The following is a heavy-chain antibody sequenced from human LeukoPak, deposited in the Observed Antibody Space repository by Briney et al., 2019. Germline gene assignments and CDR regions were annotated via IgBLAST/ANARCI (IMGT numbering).Heavy chain of an antibody. Sequence: PGGSLRLSCAASGFTFSSYSMNWVRQAPGKGLEWVSYISSSSSTIYYADSVKGRFTISRDNAKNSLYPQMNSLRAEDTAVYYCARDTLAVAGTVDYWGQGTLVTVSS. CDR3: ARDTLAVAGTVDY. D-gene: IGHD6-19*01. CDR1: GFTFSSYS. CDR2: ISSSSSTI. V-gene: IGHV3-48*01. J-gene: IGHJ4*02.